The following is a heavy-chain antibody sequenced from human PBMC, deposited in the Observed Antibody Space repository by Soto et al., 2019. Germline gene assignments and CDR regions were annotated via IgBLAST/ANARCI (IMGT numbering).Heavy chain of an antibody. Sequence: GASVKVSCKASGYTFTSYAMHWVRQAPGQRLEWMGWINAGNGNTKYSQKFQGRVTITRDTSASTAYMELSSLRSEDTAVYYCARDLVVVPAAEYYFDYWGQGTLVTVSS. CDR3: ARDLVVVPAAEYYFDY. D-gene: IGHD2-2*01. V-gene: IGHV1-3*01. CDR2: INAGNGNT. J-gene: IGHJ4*02. CDR1: GYTFTSYA.